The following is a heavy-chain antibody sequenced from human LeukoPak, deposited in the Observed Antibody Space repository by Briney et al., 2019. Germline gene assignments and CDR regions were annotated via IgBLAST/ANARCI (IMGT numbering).Heavy chain of an antibody. Sequence: ASVKVSCKASGYTFTGYYMHWVRQAPGQGLEWMGWINPNSGGTNYAQKFQGRVTMTRDTSTSTVYMELSSLRSEDTAVYYCARAYDKRESGDYWGQGTLVTVSS. CDR1: GYTFTGYY. D-gene: IGHD5-12*01. J-gene: IGHJ4*02. V-gene: IGHV1-2*02. CDR2: INPNSGGT. CDR3: ARAYDKRESGDY.